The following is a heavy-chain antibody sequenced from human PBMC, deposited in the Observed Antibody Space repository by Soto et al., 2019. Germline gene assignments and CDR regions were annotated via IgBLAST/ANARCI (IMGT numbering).Heavy chain of an antibody. D-gene: IGHD3-3*01. CDR3: ARAGRDFWSATSGFDY. Sequence: GGSLRLSCAASGFTFSSYGMHWVRQAPGKGLEWVAVIWYDGSNKYYADSVKGRFTISRDNSKNTLYLQMNSLRAEDTAVYYCARAGRDFWSATSGFDYWGQGTLVTVSS. J-gene: IGHJ4*02. V-gene: IGHV3-33*01. CDR2: IWYDGSNK. CDR1: GFTFSSYG.